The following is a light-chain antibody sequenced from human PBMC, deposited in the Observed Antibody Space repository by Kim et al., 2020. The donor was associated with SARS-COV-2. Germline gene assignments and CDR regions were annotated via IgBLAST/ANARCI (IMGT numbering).Light chain of an antibody. CDR3: HQSYRTTHP. CDR2: SAS. V-gene: IGKV1-39*01. J-gene: IGKJ2*01. Sequence: DIQMTQSPSSLSASVGDRVTITCRASERISNYLHWYQQKPGEAPNPLIYSASNLASGVPSRFSGSASGTDFTLTISGLQPGDFATYFCHQSYRTTHPFGQGTKLEI. CDR1: ERISNY.